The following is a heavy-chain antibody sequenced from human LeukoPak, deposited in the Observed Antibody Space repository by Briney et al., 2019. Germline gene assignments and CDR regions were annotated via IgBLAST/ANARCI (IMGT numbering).Heavy chain of an antibody. CDR1: GFTFSSYA. CDR3: ARVDDLDAFDI. V-gene: IGHV3-23*01. Sequence: GGSLRLSCAAYGFTFSSYAMSWVRQAPGKGLEWVSAISGSGGSTYYADSVKGRFTIFRDNSKNTLFLQINSLRPEDTAVYYCARVDDLDAFDIWGQGTLVTVSS. CDR2: ISGSGGST. J-gene: IGHJ3*02. D-gene: IGHD2-2*03.